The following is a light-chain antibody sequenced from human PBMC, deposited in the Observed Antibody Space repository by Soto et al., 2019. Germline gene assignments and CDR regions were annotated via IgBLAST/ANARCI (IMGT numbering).Light chain of an antibody. CDR3: QQYTTSPWT. Sequence: DIQMTQSPSTLSASVGDKVTITCRASQSISSWLAWYQQKLGKAPNLLIYAASSLETGVPSRFTSSGSGTEFTLTISSLQPDDFATYYCQQYTTSPWTFGQGAKV. CDR1: QSISSW. J-gene: IGKJ1*01. V-gene: IGKV1-5*01. CDR2: AAS.